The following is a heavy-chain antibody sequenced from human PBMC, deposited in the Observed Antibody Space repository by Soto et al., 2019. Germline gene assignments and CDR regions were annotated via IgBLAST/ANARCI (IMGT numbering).Heavy chain of an antibody. Sequence: GGSLRLSCAASGFTFSSYSMNWVRQAPGKGLEWVSSISSSSSYIYYADSVKGRFTISRDNAKNSLYLQMNSLRAEDTAVYYCARDPVPYDSSGYYYYWGQGTLVTVSS. CDR3: ARDPVPYDSSGYYYY. V-gene: IGHV3-21*01. CDR2: ISSSSSYI. D-gene: IGHD3-22*01. CDR1: GFTFSSYS. J-gene: IGHJ4*02.